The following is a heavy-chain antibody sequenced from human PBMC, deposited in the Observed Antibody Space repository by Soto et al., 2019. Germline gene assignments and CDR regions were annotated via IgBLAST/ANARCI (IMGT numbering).Heavy chain of an antibody. J-gene: IGHJ6*02. D-gene: IGHD2-2*01. CDR2: IYPGDSDT. CDR1: GYSFTSYW. V-gene: IGHV5-51*01. CDR3: ARXGIVVVPAAYYYYGMDV. Sequence: GESLKISCKGSGYSFTSYWIGWVRQMPGKGLEWMGIIYPGDSDTRYSPSFQGQVTISADKSISTAYLQWSSLKASDTAMYYCARXGIVVVPAAYYYYGMDVWGQGTTVTVSS.